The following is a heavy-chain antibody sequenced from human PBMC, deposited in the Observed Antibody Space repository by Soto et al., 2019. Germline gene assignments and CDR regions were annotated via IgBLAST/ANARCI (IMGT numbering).Heavy chain of an antibody. D-gene: IGHD6-13*01. Sequence: EVQLVQSGAEVKKPGESLKISCKGSGYNFITNWIGWVRQMPGKGLEWMGIINPGDSDTRYSPAFQGQVTISADKSISPADLQWSSLKASDTAMYYCARHRSWAYGMDVWGQGTTVSVSS. CDR1: GYNFITNW. V-gene: IGHV5-51*01. CDR2: INPGDSDT. CDR3: ARHRSWAYGMDV. J-gene: IGHJ6*02.